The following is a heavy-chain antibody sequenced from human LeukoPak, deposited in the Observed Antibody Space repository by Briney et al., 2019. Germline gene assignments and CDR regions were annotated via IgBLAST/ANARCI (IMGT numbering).Heavy chain of an antibody. CDR2: INPSGGST. D-gene: IGHD3-10*01. Sequence: ASVKVSCKASGYTFTSYAMHWVRQAPGQRLEWMGIINPSGGSTSYAQKFQGRVTMTRDMSTSTVYMELSSLRSEDTAVYYCARDYSITMVRGAARFDYWGQGTLVTVSS. CDR1: GYTFTSYA. J-gene: IGHJ4*02. V-gene: IGHV1-46*01. CDR3: ARDYSITMVRGAARFDY.